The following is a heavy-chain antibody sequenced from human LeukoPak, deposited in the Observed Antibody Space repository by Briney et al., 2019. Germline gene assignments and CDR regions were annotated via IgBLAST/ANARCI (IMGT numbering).Heavy chain of an antibody. CDR3: ARDYSNYLFLDY. Sequence: GGSLRLSCAASGFTFDNYSMNWVRQAPGKGLEWVSSISSSSSYIYYADSVKGRFTISRDNAKNSLYLQMNSLRAEDTAVYYCARDYSNYLFLDYWGQGTLVTVSS. V-gene: IGHV3-21*01. CDR1: GFTFDNYS. CDR2: ISSSSSYI. J-gene: IGHJ4*02. D-gene: IGHD4-11*01.